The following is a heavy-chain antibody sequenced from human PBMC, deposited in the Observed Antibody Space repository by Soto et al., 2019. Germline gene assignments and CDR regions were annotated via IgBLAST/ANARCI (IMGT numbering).Heavy chain of an antibody. J-gene: IGHJ6*03. CDR2: IYHSGST. CDR1: GGSISRNNW. Sequence: PSETLSLTCAVSGGSISRNNWWSWVRQPPGKGLEWIGEIYHSGSTNYNPSLKSRVTISMDKSKNQFSLKLNSVTAADTAVYYCARGLYYCLDVWGKGTTVRVSS. CDR3: ARGLYYCLDV. V-gene: IGHV4-4*02.